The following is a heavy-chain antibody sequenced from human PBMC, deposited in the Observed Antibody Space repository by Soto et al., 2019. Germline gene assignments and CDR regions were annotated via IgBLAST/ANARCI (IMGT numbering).Heavy chain of an antibody. J-gene: IGHJ4*02. CDR3: ARYDYVWGSFDPFDY. V-gene: IGHV3-30*03. CDR2: ISFDGRNT. D-gene: IGHD3-16*01. CDR1: GFTLNSYA. Sequence: WGSLRLSCAASGFTLNSYAMHWVRQAPGKGLEWVVVISFDGRNTYYVDSVKGRFTISRDNAKNSLYLQMNSLRAEDTAVYYCARYDYVWGSFDPFDYWGQGTLVTAPQ.